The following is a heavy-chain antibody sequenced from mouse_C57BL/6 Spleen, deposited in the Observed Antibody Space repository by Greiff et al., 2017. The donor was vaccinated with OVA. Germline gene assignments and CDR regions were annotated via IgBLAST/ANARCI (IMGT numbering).Heavy chain of an antibody. V-gene: IGHV1-9*01. J-gene: IGHJ3*01. CDR3: ARRPIYYDYDEGGPWFAY. CDR1: GYTFTGYW. CDR2: ILPGSGST. D-gene: IGHD2-4*01. Sequence: QVQLQQSGAELMKPGASVKLSCKATGYTFTGYWIEWVKQRPGHGLEWIGEILPGSGSTNYNEKFKGKATFTADTSSNTAYMQLSSLTTEDSAIYYCARRPIYYDYDEGGPWFAYWGQGTLVTVSA.